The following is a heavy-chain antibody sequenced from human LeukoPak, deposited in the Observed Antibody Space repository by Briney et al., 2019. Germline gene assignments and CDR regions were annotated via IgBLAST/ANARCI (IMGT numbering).Heavy chain of an antibody. D-gene: IGHD6-19*01. Sequence: GGSLRLPCAASGFTFSDYYMRWIRRAPGRGRKWLSYISRSGSTIYYAESVKGRFTISRDNAKNSLYLQMNSLRAEDTAVYYCARTSIGWYTFDYWGQGALVTVSS. CDR1: GFTFSDYY. J-gene: IGHJ4*02. V-gene: IGHV3-11*01. CDR3: ARTSIGWYTFDY. CDR2: ISRSGSTI.